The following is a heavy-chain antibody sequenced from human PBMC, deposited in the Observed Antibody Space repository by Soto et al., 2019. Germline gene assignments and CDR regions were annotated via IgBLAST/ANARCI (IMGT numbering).Heavy chain of an antibody. D-gene: IGHD6-19*01. CDR2: IHAGNGNT. V-gene: IGHV1-8*01. J-gene: IGHJ4*02. Sequence: VASVKVSCKASGYTFSSYAIHWVRQAPGQGLEWMGWIHAGNGNTGYAQKFQGRVTMTRNTSISTAYMELSSLRSEDTAVYYCARRPSSGWYSGRFYYFDYWGQGTLVTVSS. CDR1: GYTFSSYA. CDR3: ARRPSSGWYSGRFYYFDY.